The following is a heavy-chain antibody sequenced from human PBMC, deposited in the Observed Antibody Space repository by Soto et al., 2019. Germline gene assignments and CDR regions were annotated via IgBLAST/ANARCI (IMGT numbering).Heavy chain of an antibody. CDR2: ISSSSSYI. J-gene: IGHJ6*02. CDR3: ARDLIHGNNYYYGMDV. Sequence: AGGSLRLSCAASGFTFSSYSMNWVRQAPGKGLEWVSSISSSSSYIYYADSVKGRFTISRDNAKNSLYLQMNSLRAEDTAVYYCARDLIHGNNYYYGMDVWGQGTTVTVSS. D-gene: IGHD3-16*01. CDR1: GFTFSSYS. V-gene: IGHV3-21*01.